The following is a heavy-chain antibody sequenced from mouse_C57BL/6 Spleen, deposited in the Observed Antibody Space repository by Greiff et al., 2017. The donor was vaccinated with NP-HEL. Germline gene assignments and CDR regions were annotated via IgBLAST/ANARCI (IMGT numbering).Heavy chain of an antibody. CDR1: GYTFTDYE. CDR3: TRKAPRLDY. CDR2: IDPETGGT. Sequence: VQLQQSGAELVRPGASVTLSCKASGYTFTDYEMHWVKQTPVHGLEWIGAIDPETGGTAYNQKFKGKAILTADKSSSTAYMELRSLTSEDSAVYYCTRKAPRLDYWGKGTTLTVSS. J-gene: IGHJ2*01. V-gene: IGHV1-15*01.